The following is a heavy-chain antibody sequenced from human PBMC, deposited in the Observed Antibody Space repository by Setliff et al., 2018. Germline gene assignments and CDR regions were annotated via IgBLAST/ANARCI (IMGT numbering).Heavy chain of an antibody. CDR2: RYYTGTT. D-gene: IGHD3-3*01. CDR3: ARHFYPPDFFAH. V-gene: IGHV4-39*01. Sequence: FTCSASGVDVIERLYYWSWVRQSPGKGLEWIGTRYYTGTTFYNPSLESRVAVSLDASEKKFSLNLRSVATADTAVYYCARHFYPPDFFAHWGQGLLVTVSS. CDR1: GVDVIERLYY. J-gene: IGHJ4*02.